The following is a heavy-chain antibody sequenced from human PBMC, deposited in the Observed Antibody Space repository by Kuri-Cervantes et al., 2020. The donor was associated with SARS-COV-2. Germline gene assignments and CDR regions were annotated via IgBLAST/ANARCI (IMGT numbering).Heavy chain of an antibody. CDR3: ARDGYCSSTSCRTNWFDP. J-gene: IGHJ5*02. D-gene: IGHD2-2*01. Sequence: GSLRPSCTVSGGSISSSSYYWGWIRQPTGKGLEWIGIIYYSGSTYYNPSLKSRVTISVDTSKNQFSLKLSSVTAADTAVYYCARDGYCSSTSCRTNWFDPWGQGTLVTVSS. V-gene: IGHV4-39*07. CDR1: GGSISSSSYY. CDR2: IYYSGST.